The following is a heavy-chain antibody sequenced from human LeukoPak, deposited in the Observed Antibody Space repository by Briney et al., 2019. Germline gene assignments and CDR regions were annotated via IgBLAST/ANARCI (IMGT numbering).Heavy chain of an antibody. CDR1: GGSISGGGYY. Sequence: SQTLSLACTVSGGSISGGGYYWSWIRQHPGKGLEWIGYIYYSGSTYYNPSLKSRVTISVDTSKNQFSLKLSSVTAADTAVYYCARARYQLLPTFDYWGQGTLVTVSS. CDR3: ARARYQLLPTFDY. D-gene: IGHD2-2*01. J-gene: IGHJ4*02. CDR2: IYYSGST. V-gene: IGHV4-31*03.